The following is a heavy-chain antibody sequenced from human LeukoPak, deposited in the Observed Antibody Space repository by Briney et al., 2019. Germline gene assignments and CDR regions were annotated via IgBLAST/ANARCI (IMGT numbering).Heavy chain of an antibody. D-gene: IGHD1-1*01. CDR3: ARPRGTTYNWLDP. CDR1: GGSFSGYY. CDR2: INHSGST. Sequence: NPSETLSLTCAVYGGSFSGYYWSWIRQPPGKGLEWIGEINHSGSTNYNPSLKSRVTISVDTSKNQFSLKLNSVTAADTAVYYCARPRGTTYNWLDPWGQGTQVTVSS. J-gene: IGHJ5*02. V-gene: IGHV4-34*01.